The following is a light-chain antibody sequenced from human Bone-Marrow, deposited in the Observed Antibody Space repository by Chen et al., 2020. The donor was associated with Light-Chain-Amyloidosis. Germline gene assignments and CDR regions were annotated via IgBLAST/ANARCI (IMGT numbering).Light chain of an antibody. CDR1: DLTTKY. CDR3: QSADSSGTYEVI. J-gene: IGLJ2*01. V-gene: IGLV3-25*03. CDR2: RDT. Sequence: SYDLTQPPSVSVSPGQPASTTRSGDDLTTKYAYWYQHKPGQAPVLVIHRDTERPSGISARFSGSSSGTTATLTISGVQAEDEADYHCQSADSSGTYEVIFGGGTKLTVL.